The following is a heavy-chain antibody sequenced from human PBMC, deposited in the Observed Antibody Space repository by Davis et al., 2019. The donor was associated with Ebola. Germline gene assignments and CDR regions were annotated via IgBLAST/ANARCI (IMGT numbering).Heavy chain of an antibody. CDR1: GYTFTSYY. V-gene: IGHV1-46*01. D-gene: IGHD1-26*01. CDR2: INPSGGST. Sequence: ASVKVSCKASGYTFTSYYMHWVRQAPGQGLEWMGIINPSGGSTSYAQKFQGRVTITRDTSASTAYMELSSLRSEDTAVYYCARVGGATDDYWGQGTLVTVSS. J-gene: IGHJ4*02. CDR3: ARVGGATDDY.